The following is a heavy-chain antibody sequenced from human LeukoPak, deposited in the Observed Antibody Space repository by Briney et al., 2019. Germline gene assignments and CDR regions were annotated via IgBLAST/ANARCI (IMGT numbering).Heavy chain of an antibody. CDR2: INHSGST. Sequence: SETLSLTCAVYGGSFSGYYWSWIRQPPGKGREWIGEINHSGSTNYNPSLKSRVTISVDTSKNQFSLKLSSVTAADTAVYYCAREKGGYYGSRYFDYWGQGTLVTVSS. J-gene: IGHJ4*02. V-gene: IGHV4-34*01. D-gene: IGHD3-10*01. CDR3: AREKGGYYGSRYFDY. CDR1: GGSFSGYY.